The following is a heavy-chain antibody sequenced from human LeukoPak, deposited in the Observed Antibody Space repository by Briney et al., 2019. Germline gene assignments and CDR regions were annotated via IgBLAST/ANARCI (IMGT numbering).Heavy chain of an antibody. D-gene: IGHD3-3*01. Sequence: ASVKVSRKASGYTFTGYYMHWVRQAPGQGLEWMGWINPNSGGTNYAQKFQGRVTMTRDTSISTAYMELSRLRSDDTAVYYCARAPYYDLWSGYWSGFDYWGQGTLVTVSS. CDR1: GYTFTGYY. CDR3: ARAPYYDLWSGYWSGFDY. V-gene: IGHV1-2*02. J-gene: IGHJ4*02. CDR2: INPNSGGT.